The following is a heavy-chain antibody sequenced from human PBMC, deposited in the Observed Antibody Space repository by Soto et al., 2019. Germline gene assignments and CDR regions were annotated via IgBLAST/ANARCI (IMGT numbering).Heavy chain of an antibody. CDR1: GFTFSSYS. V-gene: IGHV3-21*01. D-gene: IGHD6-19*01. CDR3: ARDLIRYSSGRYYFDY. CDR2: ISSSSSYI. J-gene: IGHJ4*02. Sequence: GSLRLSCAASGFTFSSYSMNWVRQAPGKGLEWVSSISSSSSYIYYAGSVKGRFTISRDNAKNSLYLQMNSLRAEDTAVYYCARDLIRYSSGRYYFDYWGQGTLVTVSS.